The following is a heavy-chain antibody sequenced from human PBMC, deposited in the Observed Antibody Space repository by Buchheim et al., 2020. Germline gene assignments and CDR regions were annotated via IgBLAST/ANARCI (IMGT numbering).Heavy chain of an antibody. CDR2: ISSSSSYI. CDR1: GFTFSSYS. J-gene: IGHJ3*02. Sequence: EVQLVESGGGLVKPGGSLRLSCAASGFTFSSYSMNWVRQAPGKGLEWVSSISSSSSYIYYADSVKGRFTISSDNAKNSLYLQMNRLRAEDTAVYYCARGSPRDAYCGGDCFGAFDIWGQGT. V-gene: IGHV3-21*01. CDR3: ARGSPRDAYCGGDCFGAFDI. D-gene: IGHD2-21*02.